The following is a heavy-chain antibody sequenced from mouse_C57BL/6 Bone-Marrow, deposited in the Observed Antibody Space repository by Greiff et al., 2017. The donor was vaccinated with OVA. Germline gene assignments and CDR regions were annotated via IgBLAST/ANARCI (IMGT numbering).Heavy chain of an antibody. D-gene: IGHD1-1*01. CDR3: ARDGWCLLRNAY. J-gene: IGHJ3*01. CDR1: GYAFSSYW. V-gene: IGHV1-80*01. CDR2: IYPGDGDT. Sequence: QVQLQQSGAELVKPGASVKISCKASGYAFSSYWMNWVKQRPGTGLEWIGQIYPGDGDTNYNGKFKGKATLTADKSSSTAYMQLSSLTSEDSAVYFCARDGWCLLRNAYWGQGTLVTVSA.